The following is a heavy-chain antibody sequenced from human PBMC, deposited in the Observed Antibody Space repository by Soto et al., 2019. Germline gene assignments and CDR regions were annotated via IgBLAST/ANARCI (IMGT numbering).Heavy chain of an antibody. J-gene: IGHJ6*02. Sequence: ASVKVSCKASGGTFSSYAISWVRQAPGQGLEWMGGIIPIFGTVNYAQKFQGRVTITADKSTSTAYMELSSLRSEDTAVYYCARKAAYCSGGSCYQGGMDVWGQGTTVTVSS. V-gene: IGHV1-69*06. CDR2: IIPIFGTV. CDR1: GGTFSSYA. D-gene: IGHD2-15*01. CDR3: ARKAAYCSGGSCYQGGMDV.